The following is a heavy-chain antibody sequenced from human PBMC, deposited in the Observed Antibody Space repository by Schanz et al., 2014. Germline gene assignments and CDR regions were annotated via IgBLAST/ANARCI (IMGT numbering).Heavy chain of an antibody. D-gene: IGHD3-22*01. CDR1: GGSISSYY. J-gene: IGHJ4*02. V-gene: IGHV4-4*07. Sequence: QVQLQESGPGLVKPSETLSLTCTVSGGSISSYYWSWIRQPAGKGLEWIGRISTSGSTNYNPSLRGRVSMSIGTSKTHFSLRLSSLTAADTAVYYCATWRGDDSGGHGQFDYWGQGALVTVSS. CDR2: ISTSGST. CDR3: ATWRGDDSGGHGQFDY.